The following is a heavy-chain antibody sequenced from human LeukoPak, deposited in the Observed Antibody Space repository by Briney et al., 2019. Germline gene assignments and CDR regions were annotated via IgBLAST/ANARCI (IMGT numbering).Heavy chain of an antibody. J-gene: IGHJ5*02. CDR3: ARVHPPPRPPYYYDSSGYLGQRYNWFDP. CDR1: GYTFTSYG. V-gene: IGHV1-18*01. CDR2: ISAYNGNT. D-gene: IGHD3-22*01. Sequence: ASVKVSCKASGYTFTSYGISWVRQAPGQGLEWMGWISAYNGNTNYAQKLQGRVTMTTDTSTSTAYMELRSPRSDDTAVYYCARVHPPPRPPYYYDSSGYLGQRYNWFDPWGQGTLVTVSS.